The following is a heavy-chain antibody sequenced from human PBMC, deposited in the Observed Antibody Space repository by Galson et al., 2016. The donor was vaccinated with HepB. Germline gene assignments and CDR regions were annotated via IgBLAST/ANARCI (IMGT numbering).Heavy chain of an antibody. CDR1: GYTFSNYG. CDR2: ISAHNGNT. D-gene: IGHD3-16*01. J-gene: IGHJ4*02. CDR3: ATDLTFGGILGHY. V-gene: IGHV1-18*01. Sequence: SVKVSCKASGYTFSNYGISWVRQAPGQGLEWMGWISAHNGNTNYAQKVQGRVTMTSDTSTGTAYMERRSLRSDDTAVYYCATDLTFGGILGHYWGQGTLVTVSS.